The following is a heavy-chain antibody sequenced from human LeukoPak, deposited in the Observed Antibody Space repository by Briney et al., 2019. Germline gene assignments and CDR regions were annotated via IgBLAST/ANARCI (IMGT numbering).Heavy chain of an antibody. Sequence: SETLSLTCTVSGVSISSFYWSWIRQPPGKGLEWIGYMYYSGSTNYNPSLKSRVTISVDTSKIQFSLKLSSVTAADTAVYYCARGARYYYYMDVWGKGTTVTVSS. CDR1: GVSISSFY. J-gene: IGHJ6*03. V-gene: IGHV4-59*01. CDR2: MYYSGST. CDR3: ARGARYYYYMDV. D-gene: IGHD3-16*01.